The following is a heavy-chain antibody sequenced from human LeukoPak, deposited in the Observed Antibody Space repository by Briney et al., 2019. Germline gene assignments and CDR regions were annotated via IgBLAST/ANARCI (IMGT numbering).Heavy chain of an antibody. Sequence: PSETLSLTCAVSGGSFSGDYRSWIRQPPGKGLEWIGEINNSGSTNYNPSLTSRVTISVDTSKNQFSLKLSSVTAADTAVYYCARGTRPITMVRNMIWVSGEYCQHWGEGALVTVSS. CDR1: GGSFSGDY. V-gene: IGHV4-34*01. J-gene: IGHJ1*01. D-gene: IGHD3-10*01. CDR3: ARGTRPITMVRNMIWVSGEYCQH. CDR2: INNSGST.